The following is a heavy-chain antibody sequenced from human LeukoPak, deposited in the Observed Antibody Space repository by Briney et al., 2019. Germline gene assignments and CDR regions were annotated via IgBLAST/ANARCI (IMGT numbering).Heavy chain of an antibody. Sequence: PGGSLRLSCAASGFTFSSYAMNWVRQAPGKGLEWVSTISGSGANKYYADSVKARFTISSDNSKNTLYLQMNSLRAEDTAVYYWANRRQDNWTWGPPRPLDAFDIWGKGTMVTVSS. CDR1: GFTFSSYA. V-gene: IGHV3-23*01. CDR3: ANRRQDNWTWGPPRPLDAFDI. D-gene: IGHD1-20*01. CDR2: ISGSGANK. J-gene: IGHJ3*02.